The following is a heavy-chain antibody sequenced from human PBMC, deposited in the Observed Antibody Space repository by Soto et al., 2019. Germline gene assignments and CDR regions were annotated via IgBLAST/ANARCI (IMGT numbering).Heavy chain of an antibody. J-gene: IGHJ4*02. CDR2: ISYDGSNK. CDR1: GFTFSSYA. D-gene: IGHD3-10*01. V-gene: IGHV3-30-3*01. Sequence: GGSLRLSCAASGFTFSSYAMHWVGQAPGKGLEWVAVISYDGSNKYYADSVKGRFTISRDNSKSTLYLQMNSLRAEDTAVYYCARDSVYYGSGSYTNDIDYWGQGTLVTVSS. CDR3: ARDSVYYGSGSYTNDIDY.